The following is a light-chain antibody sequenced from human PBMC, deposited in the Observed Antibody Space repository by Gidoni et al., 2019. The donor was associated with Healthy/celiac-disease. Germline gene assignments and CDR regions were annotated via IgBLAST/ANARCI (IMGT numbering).Light chain of an antibody. Sequence: SSVLPHPPSVSVAPGQTARITCGGNNIGSKGVHWYQQKPGQAPVLVVYDDSDRPSGIPERFSGSNSGNTATLTISRVEAGDEAVYYCQVWDSSSDHWVFGGGTKLTVL. CDR1: NIGSKG. CDR3: QVWDSSSDHWV. J-gene: IGLJ3*02. CDR2: DDS. V-gene: IGLV3-21*02.